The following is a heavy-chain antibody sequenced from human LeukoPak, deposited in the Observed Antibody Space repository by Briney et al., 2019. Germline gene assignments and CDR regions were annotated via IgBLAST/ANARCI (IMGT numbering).Heavy chain of an antibody. Sequence: PGGSLRLSCAASGFTFRNHGMSWVRQAPGKGLEWVAVIWYDGSTSYYGDAVKGRFTISRDNSKDTLYLQMNSLRVEDTAVYYCARWGDGSKLDYWGQGTLVTVSS. CDR2: IWYDGSTS. CDR3: ARWGDGSKLDY. V-gene: IGHV3-33*01. CDR1: GFTFRNHG. J-gene: IGHJ4*02. D-gene: IGHD2-21*02.